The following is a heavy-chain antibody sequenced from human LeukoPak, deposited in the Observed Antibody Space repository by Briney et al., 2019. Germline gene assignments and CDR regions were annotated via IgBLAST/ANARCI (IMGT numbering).Heavy chain of an antibody. CDR1: GGSMSSYY. J-gene: IGHJ6*02. Sequence: TASETLFLTCTVSGGSMSSYYWSLIRQPPGKGPEWIGYIYYSGTTSYNPSLKGRVTISMDTSNNHFSLKLRSVTAGDTAVYYCARGWPDYYSMDIWGPGTTVTVSS. V-gene: IGHV4-59*01. D-gene: IGHD2-15*01. CDR3: ARGWPDYYSMDI. CDR2: IYYSGTT.